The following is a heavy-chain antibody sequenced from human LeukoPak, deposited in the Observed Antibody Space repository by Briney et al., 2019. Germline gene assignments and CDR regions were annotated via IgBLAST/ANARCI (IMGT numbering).Heavy chain of an antibody. J-gene: IGHJ6*03. CDR1: GYTFTSYD. Sequence: ASVKVSCKASGYTFTSYDINWVRQATGQGLEWMGWMNPNSGNTGYAQKFQGRVTMTRNTSISTAYMELSSLRSEDTAVYYCAKRGYSYGLQYYYYYYMDVWGTGTTVTVSS. CDR3: AKRGYSYGLQYYYYYYMDV. CDR2: MNPNSGNT. V-gene: IGHV1-8*01. D-gene: IGHD5-18*01.